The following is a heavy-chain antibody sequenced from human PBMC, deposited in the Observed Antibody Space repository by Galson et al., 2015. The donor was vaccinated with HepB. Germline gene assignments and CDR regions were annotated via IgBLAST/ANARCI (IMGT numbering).Heavy chain of an antibody. CDR2: INHSGST. D-gene: IGHD3-10*01. V-gene: IGHV4-34*01. CDR3: ARGGNPSRPNYYGSGSYSPYYYYYMDV. CDR1: GGSFSGYY. Sequence: SETLSLTCAVYGGSFSGYYWSWIRQPPGKGLEWIGEINHSGSTNYNPSLKSRVTISVDTSKNQFSLKLSSVTAADTAVYYCARGGNPSRPNYYGSGSYSPYYYYYMDVWGKGTTVTVSS. J-gene: IGHJ6*03.